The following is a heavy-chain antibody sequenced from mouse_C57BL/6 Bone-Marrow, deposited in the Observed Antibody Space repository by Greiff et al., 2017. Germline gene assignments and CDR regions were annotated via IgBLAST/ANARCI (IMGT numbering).Heavy chain of an antibody. CDR3: ARYRAISTAQQGYFDV. V-gene: IGHV3-8*01. CDR1: GYSITSDY. D-gene: IGHD1-1*01. J-gene: IGHJ1*03. Sequence: EVQLQESGPGLAKPSQTLSLTCSVTGYSITSDYWNWIRKFPGNKLEYMGYISYSGSTYYNPSLKSRISITRDTSKNQYYLQLNSVTTEDTATYYCARYRAISTAQQGYFDVWGTGTTVTVSS. CDR2: ISYSGST.